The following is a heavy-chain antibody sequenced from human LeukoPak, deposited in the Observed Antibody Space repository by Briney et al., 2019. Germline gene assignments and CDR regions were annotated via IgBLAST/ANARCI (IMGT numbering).Heavy chain of an antibody. V-gene: IGHV4-4*07. CDR3: ETVYHQLFDK. D-gene: IGHD2-2*01. J-gene: IGHJ4*02. CDR2: IYTSGST. Sequence: KPSETLSLTCTVSGGSINSYYGSWVRQPAGKGLEWIGRIYTSGSTNYNPSLKSRVTISVDKSKNQFSLKLSSVTAADTAVYYCETVYHQLFDKWGQGTLVSVSS. CDR1: GGSINSYY.